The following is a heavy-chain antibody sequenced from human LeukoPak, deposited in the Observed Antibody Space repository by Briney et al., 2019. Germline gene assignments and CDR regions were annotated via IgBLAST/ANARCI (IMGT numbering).Heavy chain of an antibody. CDR1: GGSVSSGSYY. J-gene: IGHJ4*02. Sequence: SETLSLTCTVSGGSVSSGSYYWSWIRQPPGKGLEWIGYIYYSGSTNYNPSLKSRVTISVDTSKNQFSLKLSSVTAADTAVYYCARDYYGSGSYLSIWGQGTLVTVSS. V-gene: IGHV4-61*01. D-gene: IGHD3-10*01. CDR2: IYYSGST. CDR3: ARDYYGSGSYLSI.